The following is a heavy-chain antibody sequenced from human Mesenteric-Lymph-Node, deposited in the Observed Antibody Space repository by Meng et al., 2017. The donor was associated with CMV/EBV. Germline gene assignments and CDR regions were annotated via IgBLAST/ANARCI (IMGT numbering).Heavy chain of an antibody. Sequence: GESLKISCAASGFTFSNHWMSWVRQTPGKGLEWVANIKQDGREKHYVDSVKGRFTISRDNAKNSLYLQMNSLRAEDTAVYYCARGGAAYCSSTSCYGAFDIWGQGTMVTVSS. CDR1: GFTFSNHW. CDR2: IKQDGREK. CDR3: ARGGAAYCSSTSCYGAFDI. V-gene: IGHV3-7*01. J-gene: IGHJ3*02. D-gene: IGHD2-2*01.